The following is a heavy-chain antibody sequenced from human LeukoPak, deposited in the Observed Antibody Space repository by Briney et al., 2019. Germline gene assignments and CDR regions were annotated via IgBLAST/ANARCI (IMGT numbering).Heavy chain of an antibody. CDR3: ARPRLLYGSGPTLV. CDR2: INHSGST. V-gene: IGHV4-34*01. J-gene: IGHJ4*02. CDR1: GGSFSGYY. D-gene: IGHD3-10*01. Sequence: SETLSLTCAVYGGSFSGYYWSWIRQPPGKGLEWIGEINHSGSTNYNPSLKSRVTISVDTSKNQFSLKLSSVTAADTAVYYCARPRLLYGSGPTLVWGPGTLVTVSS.